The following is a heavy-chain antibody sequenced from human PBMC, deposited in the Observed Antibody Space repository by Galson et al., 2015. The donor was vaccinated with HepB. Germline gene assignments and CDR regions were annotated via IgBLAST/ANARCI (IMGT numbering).Heavy chain of an antibody. D-gene: IGHD3-16*01. CDR3: ARNLWGSHKEANWFDP. CDR2: IYWDDDK. CDR1: GFSLNTPGVG. J-gene: IGHJ5*01. V-gene: IGHV2-5*02. Sequence: PALVKPTQTLTLTCTFSGFSLNTPGVGVAWIRQPPRKALEWLALIYWDDDKRYSPSLKSRLTITKDTSKNQVVLTMTNMDPVDTATYYCARNLWGSHKEANWFDPWGQGTVVTVSS.